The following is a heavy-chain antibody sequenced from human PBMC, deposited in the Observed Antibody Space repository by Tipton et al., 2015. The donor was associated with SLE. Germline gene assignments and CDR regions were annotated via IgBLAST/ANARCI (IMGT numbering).Heavy chain of an antibody. J-gene: IGHJ6*02. CDR2: IYTSGST. D-gene: IGHD6-13*01. CDR1: GGSISSGSYY. Sequence: TLSLTCTVSGGSISSGSYYWSWIRQPAGKGLEWIGYIYTSGSTNYNPSLKSRVTISVDTSKNQFSLKLSSVTAADTAVYYCAMDNSSYYIPFEYYYYGMDVWGQGTTVTVSS. CDR3: AMDNSSYYIPFEYYYYGMDV. V-gene: IGHV4-61*09.